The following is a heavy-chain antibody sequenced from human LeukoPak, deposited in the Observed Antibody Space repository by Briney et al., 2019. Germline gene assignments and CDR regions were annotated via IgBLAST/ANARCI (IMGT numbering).Heavy chain of an antibody. D-gene: IGHD3-9*01. Sequence: SETLSLTCTVSGGSISSGDYYWSWIRQPPGKGLEWIGYIYYSGSTYYNPSLKSRVTISVDTSKNQFPLKLSSVTAADTAVYYCATGLVLRYFDWFYPEGTYGMDVWGQGTTVTVSS. J-gene: IGHJ6*02. CDR1: GGSISSGDYY. V-gene: IGHV4-30-4*01. CDR2: IYYSGST. CDR3: ATGLVLRYFDWFYPEGTYGMDV.